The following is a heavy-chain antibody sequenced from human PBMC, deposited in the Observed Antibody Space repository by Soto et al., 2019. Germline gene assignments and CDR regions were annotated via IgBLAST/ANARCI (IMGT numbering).Heavy chain of an antibody. CDR3: AKGGATVTTRFDY. V-gene: IGHV3-9*01. CDR2: IGWNSDNI. CDR1: GFSFDDNA. J-gene: IGHJ4*02. D-gene: IGHD4-4*01. Sequence: EVQLVESGGGFVQPGRSLRLSCAASGFSFDDNAMHWVRQAPGKGLEWVSGIGWNSDNIGYADAVKGRCTISRDNARNSLYIQVTSLRADDTALYFCAKGGATVTTRFDYWGQGALVTVSS.